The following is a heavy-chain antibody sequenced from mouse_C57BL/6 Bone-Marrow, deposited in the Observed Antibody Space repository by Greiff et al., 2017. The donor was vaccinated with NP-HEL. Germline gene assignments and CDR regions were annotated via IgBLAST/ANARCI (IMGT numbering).Heavy chain of an antibody. Sequence: EVQLQQSGAELVRPGASVKLSCTASGFTFTDDYMHWVQQRPEQGLEWIGWIYPGSGNTYYTAKFQGKATLTADKSSNTAYLQLSSLTSEDTAVYYCAITTVLVPGYFDDWGTGTTVTVSS. CDR3: AITTVLVPGYFDD. J-gene: IGHJ1*03. CDR1: GFTFTDDY. V-gene: IGHV14-4*01. D-gene: IGHD1-1*01. CDR2: IYPGSGNT.